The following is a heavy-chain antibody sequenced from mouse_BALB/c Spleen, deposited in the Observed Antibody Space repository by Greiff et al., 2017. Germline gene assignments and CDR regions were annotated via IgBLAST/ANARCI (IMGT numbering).Heavy chain of an antibody. CDR2: ISSGGSYT. Sequence: EVQGVESGGGLVKPGGSLKLSCAASGFTFSSYTMSWVRQTPEKRLEWVATISSGGSYTYYPDSVKGRFTFSRDNAKNTLYLQMSSLKSEDTAMYYCTRDNWDYWGQGTTLTVSA. CDR1: GFTFSSYT. CDR3: TRDNWDY. D-gene: IGHD4-1*01. J-gene: IGHJ2*01. V-gene: IGHV5-6-4*01.